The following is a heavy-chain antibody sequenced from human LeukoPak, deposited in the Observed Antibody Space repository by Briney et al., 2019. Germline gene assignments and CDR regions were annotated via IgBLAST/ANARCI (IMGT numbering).Heavy chain of an antibody. V-gene: IGHV3-43*02. J-gene: IGHJ4*02. Sequence: SGGSLRLSCAASGFTFDDYAMHWVRQAPGKGLEWVSLISGDGGSTYYADSVKGRFTISRDNSKNSLYLQMNSLRTEDTALYYCAKDIIGRSSSWYFDYWGQGTLVTVSS. CDR1: GFTFDDYA. CDR2: ISGDGGST. CDR3: AKDIIGRSSSWYFDY. D-gene: IGHD6-13*01.